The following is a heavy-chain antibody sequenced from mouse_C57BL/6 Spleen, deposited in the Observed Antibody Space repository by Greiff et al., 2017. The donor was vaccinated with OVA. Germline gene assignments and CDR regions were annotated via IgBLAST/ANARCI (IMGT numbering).Heavy chain of an antibody. J-gene: IGHJ4*01. CDR3: AREGAPYAMDY. Sequence: EVKLMESEGGLVQPGSSMKLSCTASGFTFSDYYMAWVRQVPEKGLEWVANINYDGSSTYYLDSLKSRFIISRDNAKNILYLQMSSLKSEDTATYYCAREGAPYAMDYWGQGTSVTVSS. CDR2: INYDGSST. D-gene: IGHD3-1*01. CDR1: GFTFSDYY. V-gene: IGHV5-16*01.